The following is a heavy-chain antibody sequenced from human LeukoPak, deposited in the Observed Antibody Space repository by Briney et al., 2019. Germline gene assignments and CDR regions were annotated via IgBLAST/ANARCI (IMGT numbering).Heavy chain of an antibody. CDR1: GGTFSSYA. Sequence: ASVKVSCKASGGTFSSYAISWVRQAPGQGLEWMGGIIPIFGTANYAQKFQGRVTITTDESTSTAYMELSSLRSEDTAVYYCARGGDYGEYFQHWGQGTLVTVSS. V-gene: IGHV1-69*05. D-gene: IGHD4-17*01. CDR3: ARGGDYGEYFQH. CDR2: IIPIFGTA. J-gene: IGHJ1*01.